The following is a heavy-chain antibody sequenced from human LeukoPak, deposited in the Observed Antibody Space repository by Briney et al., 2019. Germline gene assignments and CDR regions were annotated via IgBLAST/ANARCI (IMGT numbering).Heavy chain of an antibody. V-gene: IGHV3-21*01. D-gene: IGHD3-3*01. J-gene: IGHJ6*03. CDR3: VRGTAVFGVLIKTYYYYMDV. CDR1: GFTVSSDS. Sequence: PGGSLRLSCTVSGFTVSSDSMSWVRQAPGKGLEWVSSIIATSGFTHYGDSVKGRFTISRDNTKNSLYLQLNNLRVDDTGVYYCVRGTAVFGVLIKTYYYYMDVWGKGTTVTVS. CDR2: IIATSGFT.